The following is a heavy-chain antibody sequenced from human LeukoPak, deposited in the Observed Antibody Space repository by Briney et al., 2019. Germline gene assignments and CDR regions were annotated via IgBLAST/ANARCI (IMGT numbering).Heavy chain of an antibody. CDR1: GFPFSTYG. CDR2: IWYDGNNK. Sequence: GRSLRLSCAASGFPFSTYGMHWVRQAPGRGLEWVAVIWYDGNNKYYADSVKGRFTISRDNSKNTLYLQMNSLRAEDTAVYYCAKEWELWTNWFDPWGQGTLVTVSS. CDR3: AKEWELWTNWFDP. J-gene: IGHJ5*02. V-gene: IGHV3-33*06. D-gene: IGHD1-26*01.